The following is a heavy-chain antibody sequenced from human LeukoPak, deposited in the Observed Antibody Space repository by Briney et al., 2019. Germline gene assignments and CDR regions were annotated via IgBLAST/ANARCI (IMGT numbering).Heavy chain of an antibody. CDR3: AREHGHLDY. CDR2: ISGSGATT. V-gene: IGHV3-23*01. Sequence: WGSLRLSCAVSGFRFRDYAMSWVRQAPGKGLEWVSVISGSGATTHYADSVQGRLTMSRDNSKNTVFLQMNSLRAEDTAVYYCAREHGHLDYWGQGTLVTLSS. J-gene: IGHJ4*02. CDR1: GFRFRDYA.